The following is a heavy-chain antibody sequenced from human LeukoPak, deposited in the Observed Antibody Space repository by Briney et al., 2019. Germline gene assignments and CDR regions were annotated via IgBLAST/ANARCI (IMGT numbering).Heavy chain of an antibody. V-gene: IGHV3-30*18. J-gene: IGHJ6*04. CDR1: GFTFSSYG. D-gene: IGHD4-17*01. CDR3: AKGVTTLYYYYGMDV. Sequence: PGGSLRLSCAASGFTFSSYGMHWVRQAPGKGLEWVAVISYDGSNKYYADSVKGRFTISRDNSKNTLYLQMNSLRAEDTAVYYCAKGVTTLYYYYGMDVWGKGTMVTVSS. CDR2: ISYDGSNK.